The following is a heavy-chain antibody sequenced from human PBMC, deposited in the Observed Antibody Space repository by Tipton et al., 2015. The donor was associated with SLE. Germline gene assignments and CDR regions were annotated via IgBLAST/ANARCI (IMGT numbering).Heavy chain of an antibody. CDR1: GFTFSSYA. J-gene: IGHJ4*02. Sequence: EASGFTFSSYAMNWVRQAPGKGLDWVSSISGSGHSTCYANSVKGRFTIFRDNSKGTLYLQMISLRAEDTAVYYCARDPSGSGPDFDYWGQGTLVTVSS. CDR3: ARDPSGSGPDFDY. CDR2: ISGSGHST. D-gene: IGHD1-1*01. V-gene: IGHV3-23*01.